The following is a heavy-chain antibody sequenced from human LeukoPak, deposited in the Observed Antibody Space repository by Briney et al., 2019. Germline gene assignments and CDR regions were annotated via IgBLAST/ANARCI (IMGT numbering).Heavy chain of an antibody. Sequence: GGSLRLSCAASGFTFSNYAMSWVRQAPGKGLEWVSAISGSGGSTYYADSAKGRFTFSRDSSKNTLYLQMNSLRAEDTAIYYCAKQLGYFYYYGMDVWGQGTTVTVSS. CDR1: GFTFSNYA. CDR2: ISGSGGST. CDR3: AKQLGYFYYYGMDV. V-gene: IGHV3-23*01. D-gene: IGHD3-16*01. J-gene: IGHJ6*02.